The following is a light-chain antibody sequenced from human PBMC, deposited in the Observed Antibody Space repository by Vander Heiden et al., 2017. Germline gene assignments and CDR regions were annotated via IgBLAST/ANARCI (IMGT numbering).Light chain of an antibody. J-gene: IGKJ1*01. CDR1: QSVLYSSNNKNY. CDR2: WAS. CDR3: QQDYSTPRT. Sequence: DIVMTQSPDSLAVSLGERATINCKSSQSVLYSSNNKNYLAWYQQKPGQPPKLLIYWASTRESGVPDRFSGSGSGTAFTLTISSLQAADVAVYYCQQDYSTPRTFGQGTKVEIK. V-gene: IGKV4-1*01.